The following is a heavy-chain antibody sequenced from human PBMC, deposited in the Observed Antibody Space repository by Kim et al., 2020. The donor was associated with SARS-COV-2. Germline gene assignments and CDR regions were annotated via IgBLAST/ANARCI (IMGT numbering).Heavy chain of an antibody. Sequence: SVKVSCKASGGTFSSYAISWVRQAPGQGLEWMGGIIPIFGTANYAQKFQGRVTITADESTSTAYMELSSLRSEDTAVYYCARDAPSGLTGNWFDPWGQGTLVTVSS. CDR1: GGTFSSYA. D-gene: IGHD3-10*01. CDR2: IIPIFGTA. J-gene: IGHJ5*02. CDR3: ARDAPSGLTGNWFDP. V-gene: IGHV1-69*13.